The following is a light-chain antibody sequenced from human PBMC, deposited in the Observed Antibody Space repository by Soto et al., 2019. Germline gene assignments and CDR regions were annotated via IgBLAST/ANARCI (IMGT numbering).Light chain of an antibody. CDR2: GAS. V-gene: IGKV3-20*01. Sequence: EIVMTQPPVTLPVSPGERATLSCKPSQSVSSRLAWYQQKTGQXHRXXISGASSRATGIPDRFSGIASATDFTLNIRRLEPEDGALDEGQQYGSSPITFVQGTRLENK. CDR3: QQYGSSPIT. CDR1: QSVSSR. J-gene: IGKJ5*01.